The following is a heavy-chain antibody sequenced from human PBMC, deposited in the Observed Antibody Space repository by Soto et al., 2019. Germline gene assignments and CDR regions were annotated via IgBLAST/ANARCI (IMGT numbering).Heavy chain of an antibody. CDR3: GGGKAKMSVRARDY. J-gene: IGHJ4*02. V-gene: IGHV3-23*01. Sequence: EVQVLESGGGLVQPGGSLRLSCAASGFTFSSYDMTWVRQAPGKGLEWVSTISSNGANVYYADSVKGRFTISRDNSKKVVYLQWNCLAADDTAIYYWGGGKAKMSVRARDYWAQGPLVTVSS. CDR1: GFTFSSYD. CDR2: ISSNGANV. D-gene: IGHD3-16*01.